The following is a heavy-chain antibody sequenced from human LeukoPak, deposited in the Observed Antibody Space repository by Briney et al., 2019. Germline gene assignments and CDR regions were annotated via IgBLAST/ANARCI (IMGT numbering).Heavy chain of an antibody. Sequence: SETLSLTCTVSGGSISSYYWSWIRQPPGKGLEWIGYIYYSGGTNYNPSLKSRVTISVDTSKNQFSLKLSSVTAADTAVYYCARDFWQPYYYYGMDVWGQGTTVTVSS. CDR3: ARDFWQPYYYYGMDV. V-gene: IGHV4-59*01. CDR2: IYYSGGT. CDR1: GGSISSYY. D-gene: IGHD3-3*01. J-gene: IGHJ6*02.